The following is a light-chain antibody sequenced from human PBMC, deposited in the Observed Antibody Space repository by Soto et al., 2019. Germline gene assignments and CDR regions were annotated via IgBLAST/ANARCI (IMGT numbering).Light chain of an antibody. V-gene: IGLV1-40*01. CDR2: GNS. CDR3: QSYDNSLSGSWV. Sequence: QAVVTQPPSESGAPGQRVTISCSGSSSNIGSNSVNWYQQVAGTAPKLLIYGNSNRPSGVPDRFSGSKSGTSASLAINGLQAEDEAHYYCQSYDNSLSGSWVFGGGTRSPS. CDR1: SSNIGSNS. J-gene: IGLJ3*02.